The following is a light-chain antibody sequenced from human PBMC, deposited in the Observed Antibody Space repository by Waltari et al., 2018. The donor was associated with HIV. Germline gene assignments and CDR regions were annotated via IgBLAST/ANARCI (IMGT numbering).Light chain of an antibody. Sequence: QSALTQPASVSGSPGQSLTISCTGTSSDVGDYNYVSCYQQHPGKAPKLMIYDVTNRPSGISNRFSGSKSGNTASLTISGLQAEDEADYYCSSYTSSSTSVVFGGGTKLTVL. J-gene: IGLJ2*01. CDR3: SSYTSSSTSVV. V-gene: IGLV2-14*03. CDR1: SSDVGDYNY. CDR2: DVT.